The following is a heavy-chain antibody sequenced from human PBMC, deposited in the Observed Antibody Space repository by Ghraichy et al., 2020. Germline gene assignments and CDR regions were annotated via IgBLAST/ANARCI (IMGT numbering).Heavy chain of an antibody. CDR1: GYSISSGYY. D-gene: IGHD2-15*01. Sequence: SETLSLTCTVSGYSISSGYYWGWIRQPPGKGLEWIGSIYHSGSTYYNPSLKSRVTISVDTSKNQFSLKLSSVTAADTAVYYCARVEGGGSCYIDYWGQGTLVTVSS. CDR3: ARVEGGGSCYIDY. CDR2: IYHSGST. J-gene: IGHJ4*02. V-gene: IGHV4-38-2*02.